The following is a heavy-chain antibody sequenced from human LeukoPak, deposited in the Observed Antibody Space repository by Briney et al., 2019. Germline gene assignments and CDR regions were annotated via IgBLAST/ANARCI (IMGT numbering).Heavy chain of an antibody. Sequence: SGGSLRLSCAASGFTFSSYAMSWVRQAPGKRLEWVSAIRGSGGSTYYADSVKGRFTISRDNSKNTLYLQTNSLRAEDTAVYYCAKKLTTGPGPDAFDIWGQGTMVTVSS. J-gene: IGHJ3*02. CDR2: IRGSGGST. D-gene: IGHD1-1*01. V-gene: IGHV3-23*01. CDR1: GFTFSSYA. CDR3: AKKLTTGPGPDAFDI.